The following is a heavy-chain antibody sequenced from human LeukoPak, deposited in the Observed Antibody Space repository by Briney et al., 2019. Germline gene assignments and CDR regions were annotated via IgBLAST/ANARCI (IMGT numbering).Heavy chain of an antibody. CDR1: GFTFSSYA. J-gene: IGHJ3*02. V-gene: IGHV3-30*04. CDR2: ISYDGSNK. CDR3: ARDARITGTTDTFDI. Sequence: GGSLRLSCAASGFTFSSYAMHWVRQAPGKGLEWVAVISYDGSNKYYADSVTGRFTISRDNAKNSLFLQMDSLRAEDTAVYYCARDARITGTTDTFDIWGLGTMVIVSS. D-gene: IGHD1-20*01.